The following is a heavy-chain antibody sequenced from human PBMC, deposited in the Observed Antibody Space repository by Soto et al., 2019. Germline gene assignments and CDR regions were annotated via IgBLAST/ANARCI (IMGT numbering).Heavy chain of an antibody. V-gene: IGHV3-23*01. CDR1: GFTFSSYA. CDR3: AKAAQVVVAATGYFDY. D-gene: IGHD2-15*01. CDR2: ISGSGGST. J-gene: IGHJ4*02. Sequence: EVQLLESGGGLVQPGGSLRLSCAASGFTFSSYAMSWVRQAPGKGLEWVSAISGSGGSTYYADSVKGRFTISRDNSKNTLYLQMNSLRAEDTAVYYCAKAAQVVVAATGYFDYWGQGTLVTVSS.